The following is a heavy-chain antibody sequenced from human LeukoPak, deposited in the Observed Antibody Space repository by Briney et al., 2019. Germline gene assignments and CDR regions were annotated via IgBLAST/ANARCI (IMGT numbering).Heavy chain of an antibody. V-gene: IGHV1-8*01. CDR2: MDPNSGNT. D-gene: IGHD3-22*01. J-gene: IGHJ6*03. Sequence: ASVKVSCKASGYTFTSYDINWVRQATGQGLEWMGWMDPNSGNTGYAQKFQGRVTMTRNTSISTAYMELSSLRSEDTAVYYCARGRRGYYDSSGYYDYYYYVDVWGKGTTVTISS. CDR1: GYTFTSYD. CDR3: ARGRRGYYDSSGYYDYYYYVDV.